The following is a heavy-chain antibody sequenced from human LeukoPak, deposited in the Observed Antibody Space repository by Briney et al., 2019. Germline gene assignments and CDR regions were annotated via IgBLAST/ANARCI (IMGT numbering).Heavy chain of an antibody. Sequence: GESLKISCKGSGYSFTSYWIGWVRQMPGKGLEWMGIIYPGDSDTRYSPSFQGQVTISADKSISTAYLQWSSLKASDTAMYYYARLLFYDILTGYHYYFDYWGQGTLVTVSS. J-gene: IGHJ4*02. CDR3: ARLLFYDILTGYHYYFDY. CDR1: GYSFTSYW. CDR2: IYPGDSDT. V-gene: IGHV5-51*01. D-gene: IGHD3-9*01.